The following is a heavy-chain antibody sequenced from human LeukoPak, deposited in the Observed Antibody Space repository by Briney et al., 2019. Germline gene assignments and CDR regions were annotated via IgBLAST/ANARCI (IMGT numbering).Heavy chain of an antibody. CDR1: GYTFTSYD. Sequence: ASVKVSCKASGYTFTSYDINWVRQATGQGLEWMGWKNPNSGRTGFAQKFQGRLTMTTDTSISTAYMELSSLTSEATAAYYCARGPVSTHGMDVWGQGTTVTVSS. CDR3: ARGPVSTHGMDV. V-gene: IGHV1-8*01. CDR2: KNPNSGRT. J-gene: IGHJ6*02. D-gene: IGHD2-2*01.